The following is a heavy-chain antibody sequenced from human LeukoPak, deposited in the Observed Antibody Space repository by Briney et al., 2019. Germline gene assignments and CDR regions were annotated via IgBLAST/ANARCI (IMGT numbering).Heavy chain of an antibody. D-gene: IGHD4/OR15-4a*01. J-gene: IGHJ4*02. CDR2: IYSDNT. Sequence: GGSLRLSCTVSGFTVSSNSMSWVRQAPGKGLEWVSFIYSDNTHYSDSVKGRFTISRDNSKNTLYLQMNSLRAEDTAVYYCARRVGAYSHPYDYWGQGTLVTVSS. V-gene: IGHV3-53*01. CDR3: ARRVGAYSHPYDY. CDR1: GFTVSSNS.